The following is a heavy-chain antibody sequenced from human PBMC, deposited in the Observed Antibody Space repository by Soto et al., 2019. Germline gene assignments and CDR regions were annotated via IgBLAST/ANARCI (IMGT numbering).Heavy chain of an antibody. CDR3: AKSQCSLCEVEV. CDR2: FGGSGGT. CDR1: GFIFSNYA. J-gene: IGHJ6*01. Sequence: EVQVLESGGGLVQPGGSLRLSCVGSGFIFSNYAMAWVRQAPGKGLEWVSGFGGSGGTYYADSVKGRYTISRDNSKNTLYLQMNGLRVEDTAVYYCAKSQCSLCEVEVWGKGTGVTVSS. D-gene: IGHD3-10*02. V-gene: IGHV3-23*01.